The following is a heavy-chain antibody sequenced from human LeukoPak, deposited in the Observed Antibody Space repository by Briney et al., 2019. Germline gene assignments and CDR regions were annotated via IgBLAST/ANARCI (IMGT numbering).Heavy chain of an antibody. D-gene: IGHD1-26*01. Sequence: GGSLRLSCAASRFTFSSYAMHWVRQAPGKGLEWVAVISYDGSNKYYADSVKGRFTISRDNSKNTLYLQMNSLRAEDTAVYYCARAEWELLGQVEYWGQGTLVTVSS. CDR2: ISYDGSNK. V-gene: IGHV3-30-3*01. J-gene: IGHJ4*02. CDR1: RFTFSSYA. CDR3: ARAEWELLGQVEY.